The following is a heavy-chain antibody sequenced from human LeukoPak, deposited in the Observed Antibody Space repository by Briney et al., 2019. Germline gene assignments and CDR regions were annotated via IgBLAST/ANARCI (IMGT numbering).Heavy chain of an antibody. J-gene: IGHJ4*02. CDR1: GFTFRNYG. V-gene: IGHV3-30*03. Sequence: GGSLRLSCAASGFTFRNYGMHWVRQAPGKGLEWVAVISYDGSNKYYADSVKGRFTISRDNAKNSLYLQMNSLRVEDTAVYYCASMVSDPRRQQLPLDYWGQGTLVTVSS. D-gene: IGHD4-11*01. CDR3: ASMVSDPRRQQLPLDY. CDR2: ISYDGSNK.